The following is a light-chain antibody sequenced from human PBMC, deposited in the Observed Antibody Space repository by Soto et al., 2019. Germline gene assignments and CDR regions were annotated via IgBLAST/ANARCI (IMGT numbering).Light chain of an antibody. Sequence: QSVLTQPPSASGTPGQRVTISCSGSSSNIGSNTVNWCQQLPGTAPKLLIYSNNQRPSGVPDRFSGSKSGTSASLAISGLQSEDEADYYCAAWDDSLNAYYVFGTGTKVTVL. CDR2: SNN. J-gene: IGLJ1*01. CDR1: SSNIGSNT. V-gene: IGLV1-44*01. CDR3: AAWDDSLNAYYV.